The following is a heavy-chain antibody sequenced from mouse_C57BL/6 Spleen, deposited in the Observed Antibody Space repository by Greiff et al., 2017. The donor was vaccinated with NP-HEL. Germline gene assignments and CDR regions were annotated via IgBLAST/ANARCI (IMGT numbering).Heavy chain of an antibody. CDR3: ASDGNGSSFYWYFDV. J-gene: IGHJ1*03. CDR2: ISYSGST. V-gene: IGHV3-1*01. CDR1: GYSITSGYD. D-gene: IGHD1-1*01. Sequence: EVQLQQSGPGMVKPSQSLSLTCTVTGYSITSGYDWHWIRHFPGNKLEWMGYISYSGSTNYNPSLKSRISITHDTSKNHFFLKLNSVTTEDTATYYGASDGNGSSFYWYFDVWGTGTTVTVSS.